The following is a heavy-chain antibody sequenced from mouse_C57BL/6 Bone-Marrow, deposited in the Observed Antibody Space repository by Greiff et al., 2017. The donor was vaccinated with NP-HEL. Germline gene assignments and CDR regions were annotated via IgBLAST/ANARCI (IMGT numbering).Heavy chain of an antibody. CDR1: GYAFSSSW. D-gene: IGHD2-4*01. Sequence: QVQLQQSGPELVKPGASVKISCKASGYAFSSSWMNWVKQRPGKGLEWIGRIYPGDGDTNYNGKFKGKATLTADKSSSTAYMQLSSLTSEDSAVYFCRGDDYEFAYWGQGTLVTVSA. J-gene: IGHJ3*01. CDR3: RGDDYEFAY. V-gene: IGHV1-82*01. CDR2: IYPGDGDT.